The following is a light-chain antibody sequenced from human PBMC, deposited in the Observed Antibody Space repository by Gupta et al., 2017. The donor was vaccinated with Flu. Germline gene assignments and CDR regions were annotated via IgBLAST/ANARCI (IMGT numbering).Light chain of an antibody. J-gene: IGLJ1*01. CDR1: HMGSSN. V-gene: IGLV3-21*02. Sequence: SFLLPQPPALSVATGQPARITCGGDHMGSSNVHWHQQMPGQAPVLVVYDDSDRPSGIPERFSGSNSGNTATLTISGVEAGDEADYYCQVRDSSSDYVFGSGTTVTVL. CDR3: QVRDSSSDYV. CDR2: DDS.